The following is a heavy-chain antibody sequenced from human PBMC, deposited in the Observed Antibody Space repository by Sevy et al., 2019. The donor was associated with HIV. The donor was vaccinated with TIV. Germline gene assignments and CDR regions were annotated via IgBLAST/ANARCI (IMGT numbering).Heavy chain of an antibody. Sequence: GGSLRLSCAASGFTFSSYAMSWVRQAPGKGLEWVSAISGSGGSTYYADSVKGRFTISRDNSKNTLYLQMNSLRAEDTAVYYCAKKKKTAYGSGSYYGYWGQGTLVTVFS. D-gene: IGHD3-10*01. J-gene: IGHJ4*02. CDR3: AKKKKTAYGSGSYYGY. CDR2: ISGSGGST. CDR1: GFTFSSYA. V-gene: IGHV3-23*01.